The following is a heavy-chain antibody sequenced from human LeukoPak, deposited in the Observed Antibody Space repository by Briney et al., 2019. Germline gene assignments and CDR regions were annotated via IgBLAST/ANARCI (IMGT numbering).Heavy chain of an antibody. CDR3: ARDPYYYDSSGYYGYFDY. V-gene: IGHV1-46*01. D-gene: IGHD3-22*01. CDR1: GYTFTSYY. Sequence: GASVKVSCKPSGYTFTSYYMHWVRQAPGQGLEWMGIINPSGGDTSYAQKFQGRVTTTRDPSTSTVYMEVVSLRPEDTAVYYCARDPYYYDSSGYYGYFDYWGQGTLVTVSS. J-gene: IGHJ4*02. CDR2: INPSGGDT.